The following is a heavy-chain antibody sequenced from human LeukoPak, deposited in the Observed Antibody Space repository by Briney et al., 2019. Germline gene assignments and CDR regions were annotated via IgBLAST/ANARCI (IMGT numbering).Heavy chain of an antibody. CDR2: IYYSGST. J-gene: IGHJ6*03. CDR3: ARGLRSSQNYYYYMDV. CDR1: GGSISSSSYY. V-gene: IGHV4-39*07. Sequence: SETLSLTCTVSGGSISSSSYYWGWIRQPPGKGLEWIGSIYYSGSTYYNPSLKSRVTISVDTSKNQFSLKLSSVTAADTAVYYCARGLRSSQNYYYYMDVWGKGTTVTVSS. D-gene: IGHD6-13*01.